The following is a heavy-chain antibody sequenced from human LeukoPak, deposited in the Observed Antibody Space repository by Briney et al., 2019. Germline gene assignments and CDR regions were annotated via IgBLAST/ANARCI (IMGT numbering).Heavy chain of an antibody. Sequence: ASVKVSCKASGGTFSSYAISWVRQAPGQGLEWMGGIIPIFGTANYAQKFQGRVTITTDESTSKAYMELSSLRSEDTAVYYCARVVRGRLYYYMDVWGKGTTVTVSS. D-gene: IGHD3-10*01. CDR2: IIPIFGTA. CDR1: GGTFSSYA. V-gene: IGHV1-69*05. J-gene: IGHJ6*03. CDR3: ARVVRGRLYYYMDV.